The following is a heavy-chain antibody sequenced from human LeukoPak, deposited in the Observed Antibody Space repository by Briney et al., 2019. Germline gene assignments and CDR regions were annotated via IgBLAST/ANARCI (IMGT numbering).Heavy chain of an antibody. D-gene: IGHD3-10*01. CDR3: ARVENRNYYGSGSYYHYYYYYYMDV. CDR1: GYTFTGYY. CDR2: INPNSGGT. J-gene: IGHJ6*03. Sequence: ASVKVSCKASGYTFTGYYMHWVRQAPGQGLEWMGWINPNSGGTNYAQKFQGRVTMTRDTSISTAYMELSSLRSEDTAVYYCARVENRNYYGSGSYYHYYYYYYMDVWGKGTTVTISS. V-gene: IGHV1-2*02.